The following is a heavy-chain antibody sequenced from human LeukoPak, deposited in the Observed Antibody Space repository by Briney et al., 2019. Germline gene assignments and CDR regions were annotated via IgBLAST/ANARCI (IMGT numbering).Heavy chain of an antibody. V-gene: IGHV4-61*02. Sequence: SETLSLTCTVSGGSISSGSYYWSWIRQPAGKGLEWLGRIYTSGSTNYNPSLKSRVTISVDTSKNQFSLKLSSVTAADTAVYYCARERGEPGEDYYYYYMDVWGKGTTVTVSS. CDR3: ARERGEPGEDYYYYYMDV. CDR2: IYTSGST. D-gene: IGHD3-10*01. J-gene: IGHJ6*03. CDR1: GGSISSGSYY.